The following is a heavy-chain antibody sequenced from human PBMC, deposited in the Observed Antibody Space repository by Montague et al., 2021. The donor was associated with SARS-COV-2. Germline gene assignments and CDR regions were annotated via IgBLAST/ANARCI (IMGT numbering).Heavy chain of an antibody. D-gene: IGHD4-17*01. J-gene: IGHJ5*02. CDR1: GDSTSCPNCY. CDR2: IYNSGTT. V-gene: IGHV4-39*01. Sequence: SETLSLTCTVSGDSTSCPNCYWGWIRQPPGKGLDWIGTIYNSGTTXCXXXXKXRLTISIDTSKNQFSLKLSSVTAADTAVYYCARHRNYGDHSLDNWFHPWGQGTLVTVSS. CDR3: ARHRNYGDHSLDNWFHP.